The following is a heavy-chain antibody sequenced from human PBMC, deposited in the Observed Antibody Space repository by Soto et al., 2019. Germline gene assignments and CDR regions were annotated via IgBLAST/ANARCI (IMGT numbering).Heavy chain of an antibody. D-gene: IGHD6-6*01. Sequence: PGGSLRLSCAASGFTFSSYAMSWVRQAPGKGLEWVSAISGSGGSTYYADSVKGRFTISRDNSKNTLYLQMDSLRAEDTAVYYCAKVGSRLAARSWFDPWGQGTLVTVSS. J-gene: IGHJ5*02. CDR3: AKVGSRLAARSWFDP. CDR1: GFTFSSYA. CDR2: ISGSGGST. V-gene: IGHV3-23*01.